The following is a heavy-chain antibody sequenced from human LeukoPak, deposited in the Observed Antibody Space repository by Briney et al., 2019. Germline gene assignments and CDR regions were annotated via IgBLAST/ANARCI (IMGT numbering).Heavy chain of an antibody. D-gene: IGHD3-10*01. CDR2: ISGSGGST. J-gene: IGHJ4*02. V-gene: IGHV3-23*01. CDR3: AKCYDYYGSGSYGDY. Sequence: GGSLRLSCAASGFTFSGQCMSWVRQAPGKGLEWVSAISGSGGSTYYADSVKGRFTISRDNSKNTLYLQMNSLRAEDTAVYYCAKCYDYYGSGSYGDYWGQGTLVTVSS. CDR1: GFTFSGQC.